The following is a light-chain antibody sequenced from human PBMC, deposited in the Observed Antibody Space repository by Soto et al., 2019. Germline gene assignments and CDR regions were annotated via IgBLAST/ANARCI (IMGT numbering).Light chain of an antibody. CDR3: QHYYNWPRT. CDR1: QSILRN. Sequence: ITQSPATLSVSPGERATLSCSATQSILRNLAWYQHKPGQPPRLLIYGASTRATGIPGRFSGSGSGTEFTLTISSMQSEDFAVYYCQHYYNWPRTFGQGTKVDIK. CDR2: GAS. J-gene: IGKJ1*01. V-gene: IGKV3-15*01.